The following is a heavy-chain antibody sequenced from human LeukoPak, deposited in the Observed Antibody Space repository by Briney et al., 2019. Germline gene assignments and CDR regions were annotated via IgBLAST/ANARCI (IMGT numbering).Heavy chain of an antibody. CDR2: INPSGGST. CDR3: ARLGVAVAADGRVDYFDY. D-gene: IGHD6-19*01. V-gene: IGHV1-46*01. Sequence: ASVKVSCKASGYTFTSYYMHWVRQAPGQGLEWMGIINPSGGSTSYAQKFQGRVTMTRDTSTSTVYMELSSLRPEDTAVYYCARLGVAVAADGRVDYFDYWGQGTLVTVSS. CDR1: GYTFTSYY. J-gene: IGHJ4*02.